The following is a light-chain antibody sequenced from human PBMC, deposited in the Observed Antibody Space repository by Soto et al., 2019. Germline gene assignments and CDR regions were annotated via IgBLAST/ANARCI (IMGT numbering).Light chain of an antibody. CDR1: QSISTY. J-gene: IGKJ1*01. CDR2: GVS. CDR3: QQSYGTPPWT. Sequence: DIQMTQSPSSLSASVGDRVTITCRASQSISTYLNWYQQKPGKAPNLLIYGVSGLQSGVPSRFSGSGSGTDFTLTISSLQPEDIATYFCQQSYGTPPWTFGQGTKVEIK. V-gene: IGKV1-39*01.